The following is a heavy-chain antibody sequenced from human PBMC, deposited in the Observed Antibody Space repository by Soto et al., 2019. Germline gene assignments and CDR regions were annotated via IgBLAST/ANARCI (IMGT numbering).Heavy chain of an antibody. D-gene: IGHD3-22*01. CDR2: ISYDGSNK. V-gene: IGHV3-30*03. J-gene: IGHJ6*02. CDR1: GFTFSSYG. CDR3: VDSSGDGGMDV. Sequence: GGSLRLSCAASGFTFSSYGMHWVRQAPGKGLEWVAVISYDGSNKYYADSVKGRFTISRDNSKNTLYLQMNSLRAEDTAVYYCVDSSGDGGMDVWGQGTTVTVSS.